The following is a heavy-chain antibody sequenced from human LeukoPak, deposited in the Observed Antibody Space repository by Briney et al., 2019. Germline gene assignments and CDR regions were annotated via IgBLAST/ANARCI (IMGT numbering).Heavy chain of an antibody. V-gene: IGHV3-21*01. Sequence: GGSLRLSCAASGFTFSRYSMNWVRQAPGEGLEWVSSISSSSSYIYYADSVRGRFTISRDNAKNSLYLQMNSLRAEDTAVYYCAAHYSSSWYYFDYWGQGTLVTVSS. CDR1: GFTFSRYS. CDR3: AAHYSSSWYYFDY. J-gene: IGHJ4*02. CDR2: ISSSSSYI. D-gene: IGHD6-13*01.